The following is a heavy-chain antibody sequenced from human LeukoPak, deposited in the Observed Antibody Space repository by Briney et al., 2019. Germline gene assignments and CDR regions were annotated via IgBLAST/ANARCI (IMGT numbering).Heavy chain of an antibody. D-gene: IGHD2-21*02. CDR3: ARAYYCGGDCYSSRFDY. V-gene: IGHV1-69*05. CDR1: GGTFTSYG. J-gene: IGHJ4*02. CDR2: IIPIFGTA. Sequence: GASGKVSYKASGGTFTSYGISWVRQAPGQGRGWRGGIIPIFGTANYAQKFQGRVTITTDESTSTAYMELSSLRSEDTAVYYCARAYYCGGDCYSSRFDYWGQGTLVTVSS.